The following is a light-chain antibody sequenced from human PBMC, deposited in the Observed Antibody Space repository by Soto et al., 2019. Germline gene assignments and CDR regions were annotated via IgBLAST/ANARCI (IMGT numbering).Light chain of an antibody. CDR2: GAS. J-gene: IGKJ1*01. Sequence: EIVLTQSPGTLSLSPGETATLSCRASQSVSSSYLAWYQQKPGQAPRLLIYGASSRATGIPDRFSGSGSGTDFTLTISRLEPEDFAVYHCQQYDRSPWTFGQGTKVNIK. V-gene: IGKV3-20*01. CDR1: QSVSSSY. CDR3: QQYDRSPWT.